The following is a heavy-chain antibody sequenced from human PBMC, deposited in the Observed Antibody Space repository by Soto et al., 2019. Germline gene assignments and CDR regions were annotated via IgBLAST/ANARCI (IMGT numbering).Heavy chain of an antibody. Sequence: SETLSLTCIVSGDSISGSYWSWIRQPPGKGLEWIGHIYYGGNTNYNPSLKSRVTISGDTSKKQFSLKLSSVTAADTAVYYCARDRTGLGYFDYWGQGTLVTVSS. J-gene: IGHJ4*02. CDR1: GDSISGSY. CDR2: IYYGGNT. V-gene: IGHV4-59*01. D-gene: IGHD1-1*01. CDR3: ARDRTGLGYFDY.